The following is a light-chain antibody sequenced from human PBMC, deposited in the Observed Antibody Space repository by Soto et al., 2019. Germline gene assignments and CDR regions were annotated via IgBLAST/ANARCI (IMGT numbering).Light chain of an antibody. J-gene: IGKJ5*01. Sequence: EVVLTQSPSTLSLSPGEGATLSCRASQRITTSLAWYQQKPGQAPRLLIYAASNRDTGVPARFSGSGSGTDFTLTISSLEPEDFAVYYCQQRSAWPITFGQGTQLEIK. CDR2: AAS. V-gene: IGKV3-11*01. CDR1: QRITTS. CDR3: QQRSAWPIT.